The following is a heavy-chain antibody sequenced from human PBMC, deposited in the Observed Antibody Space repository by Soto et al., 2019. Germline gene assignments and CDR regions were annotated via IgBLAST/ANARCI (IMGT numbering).Heavy chain of an antibody. CDR2: ISGSGSDR. CDR1: GFTFSTYA. Sequence: EVQVLESGGGLVEPGGSLRLSCVGSGFTFSTYAMNWVRRAPGKGLEWVSGISGSGSDRYYADSVRGRFIISRDNSNNTLKLQMDSLRAEDTAIYYCTKTPRSFYYYMDVWGKGTTVTVSS. CDR3: TKTPRSFYYYMDV. J-gene: IGHJ6*03. V-gene: IGHV3-23*01. D-gene: IGHD3-3*01.